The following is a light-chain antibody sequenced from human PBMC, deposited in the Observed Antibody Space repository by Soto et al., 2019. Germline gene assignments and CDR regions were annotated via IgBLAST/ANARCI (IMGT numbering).Light chain of an antibody. J-gene: IGLJ2*01. CDR3: SSYTSSSTLV. V-gene: IGLV2-14*01. Sequence: QSALTQPASVSRSPGQSITISCTGTSSYVGGYNYVSWYQQHPGKAPKLMIYEVSNRPSGVSNRFSGSKSGNTASLTISGLQAEDEADYYCSSYTSSSTLVFGGGTKLTVL. CDR2: EVS. CDR1: SSYVGGYNY.